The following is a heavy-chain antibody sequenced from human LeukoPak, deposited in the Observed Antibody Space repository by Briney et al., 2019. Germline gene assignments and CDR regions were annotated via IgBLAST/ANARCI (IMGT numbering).Heavy chain of an antibody. CDR1: GFTVSSNY. J-gene: IGHJ3*02. D-gene: IGHD2-8*01. V-gene: IGHV3-66*01. Sequence: GGSLRLSCAASGFTVSSNYMSWVRQAPGKGLEWVSVIYSGGSTYYADSVKARFTISRDNSKNTLYLQMNSLRAEDTAVYYCARKTNDAFDIWGQGTMVTVSS. CDR2: IYSGGST. CDR3: ARKTNDAFDI.